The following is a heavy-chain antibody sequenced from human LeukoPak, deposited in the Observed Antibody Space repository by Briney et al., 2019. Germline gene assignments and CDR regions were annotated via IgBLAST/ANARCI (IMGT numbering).Heavy chain of an antibody. Sequence: ASVKVSCKASGYTFTSYGISWVRQAPGQGLEWMGWISAYNGNTNYAQKFQGRVTMTEDTSTDTAYMELSSLRSEDTAVYYCATGREMEWETYYFDYWGHGTLVTVSS. CDR3: ATGREMEWETYYFDY. CDR1: GYTFTSYG. CDR2: ISAYNGNT. J-gene: IGHJ4*01. V-gene: IGHV1-18*01. D-gene: IGHD1-26*01.